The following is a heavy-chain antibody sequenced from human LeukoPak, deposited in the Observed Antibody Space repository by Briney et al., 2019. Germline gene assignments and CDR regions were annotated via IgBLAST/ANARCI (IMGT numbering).Heavy chain of an antibody. D-gene: IGHD5-12*01. CDR1: GFTFSSYA. CDR2: ISGSGGST. V-gene: IGHV3-23*01. CDR3: AKDSEVATATPFDY. Sequence: GRSLRLSCAASGFTFSSYAMHWVRQAPGKGLEWVSAISGSGGSTYYADSVKGRFTISRDNSKNTLYLQMNSLRAEDTAVYYCAKDSEVATATPFDYWGQGTLVTVSS. J-gene: IGHJ4*02.